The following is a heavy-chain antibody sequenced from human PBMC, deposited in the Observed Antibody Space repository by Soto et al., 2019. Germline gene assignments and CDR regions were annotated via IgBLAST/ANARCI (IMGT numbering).Heavy chain of an antibody. Sequence: PGGSLRRSCAASGFTFSSYAMSWVRQAPGKGLEWVSAISGSGGSTYYADSVKGRFTISRDNSKNTLYLQMNSLRAEDTAVYYCAKDQYSSSWYPDYWGQGTLVTVSS. CDR3: AKDQYSSSWYPDY. J-gene: IGHJ4*02. CDR2: ISGSGGST. D-gene: IGHD6-13*01. CDR1: GFTFSSYA. V-gene: IGHV3-23*01.